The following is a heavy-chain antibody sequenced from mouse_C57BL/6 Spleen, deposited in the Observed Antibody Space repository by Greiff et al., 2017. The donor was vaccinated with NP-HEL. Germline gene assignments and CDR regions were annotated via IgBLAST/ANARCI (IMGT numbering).Heavy chain of an antibody. CDR3: ARCMGLRVFDV. CDR1: GYTFTSYW. D-gene: IGHD2-4*01. CDR2: IDPSDSYT. V-gene: IGHV1-50*01. Sequence: QVQLQQPGAELVKPGASVKLSCKASGYTFTSYWMKWVKQRPGQGLEWIGEIDPSDSYTNYNQKFKGKATLTVDTSSSTAYMQLSGLTSEDSAVYYCARCMGLRVFDVWGTGTTVTVSS. J-gene: IGHJ1*03.